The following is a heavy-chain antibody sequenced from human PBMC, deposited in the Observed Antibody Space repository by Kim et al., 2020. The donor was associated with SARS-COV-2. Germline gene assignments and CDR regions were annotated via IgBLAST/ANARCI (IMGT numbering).Heavy chain of an antibody. CDR2: ISWNSGSI. Sequence: GGSLRLSCAASGFTFDDYAMHWVRQAPGKGLEWVSGISWNSGSIGYADSVKGRFTISRDNAKNSLYLQMNSLRAEDTALYYCANSKDYYGSGSYYNPFGAFDIWGQGTMVTVSS. J-gene: IGHJ3*02. V-gene: IGHV3-9*01. CDR1: GFTFDDYA. D-gene: IGHD3-10*01. CDR3: ANSKDYYGSGSYYNPFGAFDI.